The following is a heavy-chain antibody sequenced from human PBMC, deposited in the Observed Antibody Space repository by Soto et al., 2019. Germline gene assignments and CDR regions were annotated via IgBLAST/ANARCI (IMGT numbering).Heavy chain of an antibody. Sequence: PGGSLRLSCAASGFTFSSYGIHWVRQAPGKGLEWVTVMSYDGGNKYYADSVKGRFTISRDNSKNTVYLQMNSLRAEDTVVYFCARGGDYNVLTPLGYFDYWGQGTPVTVSS. CDR1: GFTFSSYG. J-gene: IGHJ4*02. D-gene: IGHD3-9*01. CDR3: ARGGDYNVLTPLGYFDY. V-gene: IGHV3-30-3*01. CDR2: MSYDGGNK.